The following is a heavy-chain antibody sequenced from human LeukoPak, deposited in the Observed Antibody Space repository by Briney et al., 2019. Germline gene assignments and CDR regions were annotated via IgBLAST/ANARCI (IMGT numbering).Heavy chain of an antibody. V-gene: IGHV3-21*03. J-gene: IGHJ5*02. Sequence: GGSLRLSCAASGFTFSGYDMNWVRQAPGKGLEGVSSISGSSSYIYYADSMKGRFTISRDNGKKSLYLQMNSLRAEDTAVYFCARGSSNVAARNNWFDPWGQGTLVTVSS. D-gene: IGHD6-6*01. CDR1: GFTFSGYD. CDR2: ISGSSSYI. CDR3: ARGSSNVAARNNWFDP.